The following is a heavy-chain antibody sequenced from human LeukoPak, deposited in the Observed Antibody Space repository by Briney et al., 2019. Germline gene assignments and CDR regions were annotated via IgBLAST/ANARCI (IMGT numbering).Heavy chain of an antibody. V-gene: IGHV1-69*06. J-gene: IGHJ4*02. CDR3: ASSDILTGYYRGGFDY. Sequence: GASVKVSCKASGGTFSSYAISWVRQAPGHGLEWMGGIIPIFGTANYAQKFQGRVTITADKSTSTAYMELSRLRSDDTAVYYCASSDILTGYYRGGFDYWGQGTLVTVSS. D-gene: IGHD3-9*01. CDR1: GGTFSSYA. CDR2: IIPIFGTA.